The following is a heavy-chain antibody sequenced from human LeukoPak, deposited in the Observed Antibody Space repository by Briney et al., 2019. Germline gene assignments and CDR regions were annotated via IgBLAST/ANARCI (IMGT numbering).Heavy chain of an antibody. CDR1: GYTFTSYG. J-gene: IGHJ4*02. V-gene: IGHV1-18*01. CDR2: ISAYNGNT. Sequence: GASVKVSCKASGYTFTSYGISWVRQAPGQGLEWMGWISAYNGNTNYAQKLQGRVTMTTDTSTSTAYMELRSLRSDDTAVYYCARGGPVVPPWQWLVQDRPSPFDYWGQGTLVTASS. D-gene: IGHD6-19*01. CDR3: ARGGPVVPPWQWLVQDRPSPFDY.